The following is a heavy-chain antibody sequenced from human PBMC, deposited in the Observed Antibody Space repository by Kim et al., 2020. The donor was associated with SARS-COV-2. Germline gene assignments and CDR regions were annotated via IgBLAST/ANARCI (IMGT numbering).Heavy chain of an antibody. Sequence: VKGRFTISRDNAKNSLYLQMNSLRDEDTAVYYCARDRGIVGASSSGGFDPWGQGTLVTVSS. J-gene: IGHJ5*02. V-gene: IGHV3-48*02. D-gene: IGHD1-26*01. CDR3: ARDRGIVGASSSGGFDP.